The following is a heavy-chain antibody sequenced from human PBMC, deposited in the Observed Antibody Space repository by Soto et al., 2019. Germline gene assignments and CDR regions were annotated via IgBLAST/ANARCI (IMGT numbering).Heavy chain of an antibody. V-gene: IGHV4-59*01. Sequence: PSETLSLTCTVSGGSISSYYWSWIRQPPGKGLEWIGYIYYSGSTNYNPSLKSRVTISVDTSKNQFSLKLSSVTAADTAVYYCARVADGSGRLDYWGQGTLVTVSS. J-gene: IGHJ4*02. CDR1: GGSISSYY. CDR3: ARVADGSGRLDY. CDR2: IYYSGST. D-gene: IGHD3-10*01.